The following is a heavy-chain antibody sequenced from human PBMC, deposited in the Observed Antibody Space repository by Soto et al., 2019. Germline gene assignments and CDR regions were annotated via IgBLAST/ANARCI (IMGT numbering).Heavy chain of an antibody. V-gene: IGHV3-23*01. D-gene: IGHD5-12*01. CDR2: ISARGGSS. CDR3: AKGSIEYSASVDN. Sequence: EVHLLESGGGLVQPGGSLRLSCAASGFSFTSYAMLWVRQAPGKGLVWVSVISARGGSSYFADSVKGRFTISRDNSKNVLSLEMNSLRAEDTAIYFCAKGSIEYSASVDNWGQGTLVLVSS. CDR1: GFSFTSYA. J-gene: IGHJ4*02.